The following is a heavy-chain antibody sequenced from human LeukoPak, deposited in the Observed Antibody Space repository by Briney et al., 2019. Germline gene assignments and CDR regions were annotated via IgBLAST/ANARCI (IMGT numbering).Heavy chain of an antibody. D-gene: IGHD2-21*02. CDR1: GFTFSSYA. Sequence: GGSLRLSCAASGFTFSSYAMHWVRQAPGKGLEWVAVISYDGSNKYYADSVKGRFTISRDNSRNTLYLQMNSLRAEDTAVYYCASGGDTDAFDIWGQGTMVTVSS. V-gene: IGHV3-30-3*01. J-gene: IGHJ3*02. CDR2: ISYDGSNK. CDR3: ASGGDTDAFDI.